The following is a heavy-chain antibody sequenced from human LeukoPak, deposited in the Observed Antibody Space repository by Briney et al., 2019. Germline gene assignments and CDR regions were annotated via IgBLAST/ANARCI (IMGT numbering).Heavy chain of an antibody. CDR2: IYYSGST. CDR1: GGSISSYY. CDR3: ARSTYSSSWYIYYYYYMDV. D-gene: IGHD6-13*01. J-gene: IGHJ6*03. Sequence: SETLSLTCTVSGGSISSYYWSWIRQPPGKGLEWIGYIYYSGSTNYNPSLKSRVTISVDTSKNQFSLKLSSVTAADTAVYYCARSTYSSSWYIYYYYYMDVWGKGTTVTVSS. V-gene: IGHV4-59*08.